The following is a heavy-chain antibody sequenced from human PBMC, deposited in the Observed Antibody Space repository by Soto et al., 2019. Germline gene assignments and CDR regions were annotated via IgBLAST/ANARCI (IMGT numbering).Heavy chain of an antibody. CDR1: GGSISSSVYY. V-gene: IGHV4-39*01. CDR2: IHYSGST. CDR3: ASLGQGSSSPLGWFDP. J-gene: IGHJ5*02. Sequence: PSETLSLTCTVPGGSISSSVYYWGLIRLPPGNGLEGVGRIHYSGSTYYNPALKSRVTISVDTSKNQFSLKLSSVTAADTAVYYCASLGQGSSSPLGWFDPWGQG. D-gene: IGHD6-6*01.